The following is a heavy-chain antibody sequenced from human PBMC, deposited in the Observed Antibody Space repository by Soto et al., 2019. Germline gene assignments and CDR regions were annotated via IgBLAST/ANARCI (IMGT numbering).Heavy chain of an antibody. Sequence: SETLSLTCTVSGGSISSYYWSWIRQPPGKGLEWIWYIYYSGSTNYNPSLKSRVTISVETSKNQFSLKLSSVTAADTAVYYCAREPGVAVAGHDWYFDXWGRGTLVTVSX. CDR2: IYYSGST. CDR1: GGSISSYY. CDR3: AREPGVAVAGHDWYFDX. D-gene: IGHD6-19*01. J-gene: IGHJ2*01. V-gene: IGHV4-59*01.